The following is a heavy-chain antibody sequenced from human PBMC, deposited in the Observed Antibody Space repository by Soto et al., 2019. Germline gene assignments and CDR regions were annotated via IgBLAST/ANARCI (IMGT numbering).Heavy chain of an antibody. D-gene: IGHD3-10*01. Sequence: QVQLQESGPGLVKPSQTLSLTCTVSGGSISSGGYYWRWIRQHPGKGLEWIGYIYYSGSTYYNPYHKSRVTISVDTSKNQFSLKLSSVTAADTAVYYCARGYGSGSLNYWGQGTLVTVSS. V-gene: IGHV4-31*03. CDR3: ARGYGSGSLNY. CDR2: IYYSGST. J-gene: IGHJ4*02. CDR1: GGSISSGGYY.